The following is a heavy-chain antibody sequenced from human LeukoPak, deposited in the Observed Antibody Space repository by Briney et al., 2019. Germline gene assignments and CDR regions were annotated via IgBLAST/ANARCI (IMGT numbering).Heavy chain of an antibody. CDR2: ISSRSTYI. CDR1: GFTINNYA. D-gene: IGHD3/OR15-3a*01. J-gene: IGHJ5*02. Sequence: GGSLRLSCAASGFTINNYAMNWVRQAPRKGLEWVSSISSRSTYIYYADSVKGRFTISRDNAKNSLFLQMNSLRAEDTAVYYCVRDKGLGWFDPSGQGTLVTVSS. CDR3: VRDKGLGWFDP. V-gene: IGHV3-21*01.